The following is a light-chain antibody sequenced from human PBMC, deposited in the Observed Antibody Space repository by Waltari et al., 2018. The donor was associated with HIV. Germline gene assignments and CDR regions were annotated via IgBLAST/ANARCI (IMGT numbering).Light chain of an antibody. CDR1: GTDIAASDF. CDR3: SSYTTSETYV. V-gene: IGLV2-14*03. Sequence: QPALIQSPSVSGSPGQSISISCSVTGTDIAASDFVSWYQPHPAPPPQLIIYDATNRPSDLSHLFSASKSGTTASPTITGLQDEDEAEYCCSSYTTSETYVFGSGTRVTVL. CDR2: DAT. J-gene: IGLJ1*01.